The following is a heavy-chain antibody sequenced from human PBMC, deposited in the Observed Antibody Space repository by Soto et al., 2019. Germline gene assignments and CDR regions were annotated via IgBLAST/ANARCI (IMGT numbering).Heavy chain of an antibody. CDR1: GFTFSTYA. CDR3: ARAGYCRGGSCYGTAEYFHH. CDR2: ISANGGST. D-gene: IGHD2-15*01. J-gene: IGHJ1*01. V-gene: IGHV3-23*04. Sequence: EVQLVESGGGLVQPGGSLRLSCAASGFTFSTYAMSWVRQAPGTGLEWISTISANGGSTYNTDSVKGRFTISRDNFKNTLYLQVNSLRAEDTAVYYCARAGYCRGGSCYGTAEYFHHWGQGTLVTVSS.